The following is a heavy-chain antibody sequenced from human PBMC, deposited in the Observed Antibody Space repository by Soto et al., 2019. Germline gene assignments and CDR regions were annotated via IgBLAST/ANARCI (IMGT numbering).Heavy chain of an antibody. CDR2: IWYDGSNK. D-gene: IGHD3-3*01. Sequence: GGSLRLSCAASGFTFSSYGMHWVRQAPGKGLEWVAVIWYDGSNKYYADSVKGRFTISRDNSKNTLYLQMNSLRAEDTAVYYCARDPTSYDFWSGYRPTYYYYMYVWGKGTTVTVSS. CDR3: ARDPTSYDFWSGYRPTYYYYMYV. J-gene: IGHJ6*03. CDR1: GFTFSSYG. V-gene: IGHV3-33*01.